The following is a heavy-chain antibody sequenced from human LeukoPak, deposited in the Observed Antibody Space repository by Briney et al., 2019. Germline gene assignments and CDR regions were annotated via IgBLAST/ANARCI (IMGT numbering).Heavy chain of an antibody. CDR3: ARHVKGEDTAMGLVELFDP. CDR1: AGCSSSSSYF. D-gene: IGHD5-18*01. V-gene: IGHV4-39*01. CDR2: IYYSGST. Sequence: SETLSLTCTISAGCSSSSSYFWGWIRQPPGKGLEWIGSIYYSGSTYYNPSLKSRVTISVDTSKNQFSLKLSSVTAADTAVYFCARHVKGEDTAMGLVELFDPWGQGTLVTVSS. J-gene: IGHJ5*02.